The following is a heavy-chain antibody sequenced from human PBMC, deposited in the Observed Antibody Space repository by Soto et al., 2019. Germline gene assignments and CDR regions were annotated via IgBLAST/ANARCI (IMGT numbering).Heavy chain of an antibody. J-gene: IGHJ4*02. D-gene: IGHD2-15*01. CDR1: GFTFSSYS. CDR2: ISSSSSYI. Sequence: GGSLRLSCAASGFTFSSYSMNWVRQAPGKGLECVSSISSSSSYIYYADSVKGRFTISRDNAKNSLYLQMNSLRAEDTAVYYCARGPGEVVAATVGLYYFDYWGQGTLVTV. V-gene: IGHV3-21*01. CDR3: ARGPGEVVAATVGLYYFDY.